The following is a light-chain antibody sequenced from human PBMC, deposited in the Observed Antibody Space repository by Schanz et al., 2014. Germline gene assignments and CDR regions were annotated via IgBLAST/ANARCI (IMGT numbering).Light chain of an antibody. CDR3: QQRSNWPVT. Sequence: EKVMTQSPATLSVSPGDRATLSCRASQSVSNNLAWYQQKPGQAPRLLIFGASTRATGIPARFSGSGSGTEFTLTISSLQSEDFAVYYCQQRSNWPVTFGQGTRLEIK. CDR2: GAS. V-gene: IGKV3-15*01. J-gene: IGKJ5*01. CDR1: QSVSNN.